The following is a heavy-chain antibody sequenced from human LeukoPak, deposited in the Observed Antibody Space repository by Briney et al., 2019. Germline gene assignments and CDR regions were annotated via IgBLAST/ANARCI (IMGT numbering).Heavy chain of an antibody. D-gene: IGHD6-13*01. CDR2: IEKEGYGD. Sequence: PGGSLRLSCAASGFTFTNYAMSWVRQAPGKGLEFVANIEKEGYGDVTNYVDSVRGRFTISRDNAKNSLYLQMNSLRAEDTAVYHCARDLYSSGWYEGAFDIWGQGTMVTVSS. CDR1: GFTFTNYA. CDR3: ARDLYSSGWYEGAFDI. J-gene: IGHJ3*02. V-gene: IGHV3-7*01.